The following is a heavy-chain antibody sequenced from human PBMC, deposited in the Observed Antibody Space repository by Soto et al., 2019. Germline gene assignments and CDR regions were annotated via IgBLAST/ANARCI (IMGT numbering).Heavy chain of an antibody. Sequence: QVQLQESGPGLVKPSETLSLTCTVSGGSVSSGSYYWSWIRQPPGKGLEWIGYIYYSGSTNYNPSLKRRVTLSVDTSKNQFSLKLSSVTAADTAVYYCARDRRYGSGRGAFDIWGQGTMVTVSS. J-gene: IGHJ3*02. CDR3: ARDRRYGSGRGAFDI. V-gene: IGHV4-61*01. D-gene: IGHD3-10*01. CDR1: GGSVSSGSYY. CDR2: IYYSGST.